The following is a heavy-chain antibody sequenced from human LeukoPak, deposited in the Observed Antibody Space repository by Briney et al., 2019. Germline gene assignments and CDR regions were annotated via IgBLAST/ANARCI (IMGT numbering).Heavy chain of an antibody. J-gene: IGHJ5*02. D-gene: IGHD2-2*01. Sequence: GGSLRLSCAASGFTFSSYWMSWVRQAPGKGLEWVANIKQDGSEKYYVDSVKGRFTISRDNAKNSLYLQMNSLRAEDTAVYYCARDDCSNISCYHNWIYPWGQGTLATVSS. V-gene: IGHV3-7*01. CDR2: IKQDGSEK. CDR3: ARDDCSNISCYHNWIYP. CDR1: GFTFSSYW.